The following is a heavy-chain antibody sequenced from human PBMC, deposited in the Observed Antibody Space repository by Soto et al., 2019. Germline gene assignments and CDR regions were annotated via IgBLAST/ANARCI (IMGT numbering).Heavy chain of an antibody. J-gene: IGHJ6*02. Sequence: QVQLVQSGAEVKKPGASVKVSCKASGYTFTSYAMHWVRQAPRQRLEWMGWINAGNGNTKYSQKFQGRVTITRDTSASTAYMELSSPRSEDTAVYYCARDALWFGEFRLHGMDVWVQGTTVTVSS. CDR2: INAGNGNT. CDR1: GYTFTSYA. CDR3: ARDALWFGEFRLHGMDV. V-gene: IGHV1-3*01. D-gene: IGHD3-10*01.